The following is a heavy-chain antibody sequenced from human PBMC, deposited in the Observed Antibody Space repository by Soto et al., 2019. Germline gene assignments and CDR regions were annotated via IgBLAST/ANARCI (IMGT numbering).Heavy chain of an antibody. Sequence: ASVKVSCKASGYTFTGYYMHWVRQAPGQGLEWMGWINPNSGGTNYAQKFQGRVTMTRDTSISTAYMELSRLRSDDTAVYYCARDPYGHTDYVRNWFDPWGQGTLVTVSS. CDR2: INPNSGGT. CDR1: GYTFTGYY. D-gene: IGHD4-17*01. V-gene: IGHV1-2*02. J-gene: IGHJ5*02. CDR3: ARDPYGHTDYVRNWFDP.